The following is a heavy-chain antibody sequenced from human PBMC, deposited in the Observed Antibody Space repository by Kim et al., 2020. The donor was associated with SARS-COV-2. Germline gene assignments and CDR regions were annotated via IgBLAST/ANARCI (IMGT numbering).Heavy chain of an antibody. J-gene: IGHJ6*02. V-gene: IGHV3-49*03. CDR1: GFTFGDYA. Sequence: GGSLRLSCTASGFTFGDYAMSWFRQAPGKGLEWVGFIRSKAYGGTTEYAASVKGRFTISRDDSKSIAYLQMNSLKTADTAVYYCTRDADDYGARRGGNYGMDVWGQGTTVTVSS. CDR2: IRSKAYGGTT. D-gene: IGHD4-17*01. CDR3: TRDADDYGARRGGNYGMDV.